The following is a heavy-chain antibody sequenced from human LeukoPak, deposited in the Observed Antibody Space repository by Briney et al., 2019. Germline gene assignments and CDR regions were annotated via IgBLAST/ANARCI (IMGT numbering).Heavy chain of an antibody. CDR1: GGSISSYY. CDR2: VYHSGST. J-gene: IGHJ4*02. D-gene: IGHD3-3*01. CDR3: ARGKYYGDSDF. Sequence: PSETLSLTCTVSGGSISSYYWTWIRQTPGKGLEWIGYVYHSGSTTYNPSLKSRVTISIDTSQNKFSLKLRSVTAADTAMYYCARGKYYGDSDFWGQGTLVIVSS. V-gene: IGHV4-59*01.